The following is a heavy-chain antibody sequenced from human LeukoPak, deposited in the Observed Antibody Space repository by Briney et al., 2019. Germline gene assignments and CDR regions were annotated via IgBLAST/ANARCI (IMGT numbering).Heavy chain of an antibody. J-gene: IGHJ4*02. D-gene: IGHD1-14*01. CDR3: AKPARTDYTDY. CDR2: ISGSGGST. V-gene: IGHV3-23*01. CDR1: GFTFSSYR. Sequence: GGSLRLSCAASGFTFSSYRMSWVRQAPGKGLEWVSAISGSGGSTYYADSVKGRFTISRDNSKNTLYLQMNSLRARDTAIYFCAKPARTDYTDYWGQGTLVTVSS.